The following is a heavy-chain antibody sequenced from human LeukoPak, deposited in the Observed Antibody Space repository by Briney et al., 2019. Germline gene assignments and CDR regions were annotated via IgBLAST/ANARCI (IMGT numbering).Heavy chain of an antibody. D-gene: IGHD2-2*03. Sequence: DSVKGRFTISRDNAKNSLYLQMNSLRDEDTAVYYCAREPLDIWGQGALVTASS. V-gene: IGHV3-48*02. J-gene: IGHJ4*02. CDR3: AREPLDI.